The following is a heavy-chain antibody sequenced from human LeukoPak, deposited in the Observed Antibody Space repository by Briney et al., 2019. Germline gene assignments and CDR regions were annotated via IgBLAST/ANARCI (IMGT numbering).Heavy chain of an antibody. CDR3: ARSTSGSGSGIEDY. V-gene: IGHV4-59*01. CDR2: IYYSGST. J-gene: IGHJ4*02. CDR1: DASISYYY. Sequence: SETLSLTYSFSDASISYYYHSWIQQPAEKRLGLIWYIYYSGSTNYNPSLKSRVTISVDTSKNQFSLKLSSVTAADTAVYYCARSTSGSGSGIEDYWGQGTLVTVSS. D-gene: IGHD3-10*01.